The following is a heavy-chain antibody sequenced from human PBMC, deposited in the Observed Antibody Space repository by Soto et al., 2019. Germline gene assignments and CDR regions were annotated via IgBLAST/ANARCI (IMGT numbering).Heavy chain of an antibody. J-gene: IGHJ6*02. Sequence: QVQLVQSGAEVKKPGASVKVSCKASGYTFTSYDINWVRQATGQGLEWMGWMNPNSGNTGYAQNFQGRVTMTRTTSISTAYMELSSLRSEDTAVYYCAKWPDGYYYYGMDVWGQGTTVTVSS. CDR3: AKWPDGYYYYGMDV. D-gene: IGHD2-8*01. CDR2: MNPNSGNT. V-gene: IGHV1-8*01. CDR1: GYTFTSYD.